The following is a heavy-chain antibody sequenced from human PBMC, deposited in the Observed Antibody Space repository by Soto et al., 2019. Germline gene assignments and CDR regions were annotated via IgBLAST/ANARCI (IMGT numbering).Heavy chain of an antibody. J-gene: IGHJ4*02. CDR2: IYYSGTT. V-gene: IGHV4-31*03. CDR1: GGSISSDSYY. Sequence: QVQLQESGPRLVKPSQTLSLTCTVSGGSISSDSYYWTWIRQHPGKGLEWIGYIYYSGTTHYNPSLKSRVPISVDMSKNQFSLRLSSVTAADSAVYYCAKGTIHYFDYSGQGTLVTVSA. CDR3: AKGTIHYFDY.